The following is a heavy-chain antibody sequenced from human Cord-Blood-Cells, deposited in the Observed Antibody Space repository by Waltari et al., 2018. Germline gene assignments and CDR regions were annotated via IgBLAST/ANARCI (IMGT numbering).Heavy chain of an antibody. V-gene: IGHV4-34*01. Sequence: QVQLQQWGAGLLKPSETLSLTCAVYGGSFSGYYWSWIRQPPGKGLEWIGEINHSGSTNHNPSLKGRVTISVDTSKNQFSLKLGSVTAADTAVYYCAATVMITFGGVPLHAFDIWGQGTMVTVSS. D-gene: IGHD3-16*01. CDR1: GGSFSGYY. CDR2: INHSGST. CDR3: AATVMITFGGVPLHAFDI. J-gene: IGHJ3*02.